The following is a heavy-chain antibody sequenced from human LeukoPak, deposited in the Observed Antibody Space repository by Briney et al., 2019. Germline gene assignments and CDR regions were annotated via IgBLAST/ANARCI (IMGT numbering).Heavy chain of an antibody. CDR1: RFTFNIRR. CDR3: TTDRSYAMEV. CDR2: INSDGSNT. Sequence: GGSLRLSCAASRFTFNIRRMHWVRQAPGKGLVWVSRINSDGSNTNYADSVQSRFTISRDNAQNMLSLQMTSLRAEHTAVYSCTTDRSYAMEVWGHGATVAVS. V-gene: IGHV3-74*01. J-gene: IGHJ6*02.